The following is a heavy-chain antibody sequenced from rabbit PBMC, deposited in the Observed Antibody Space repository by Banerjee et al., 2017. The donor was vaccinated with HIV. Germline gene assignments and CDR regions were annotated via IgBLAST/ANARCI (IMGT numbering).Heavy chain of an antibody. Sequence: EESGGDLVKPGASLTLTCTASGFSLSRNYDMCWVRQAPGKGLEWIACIYNGDGSTYYASWVNGRFSISRSTSLNTVTLQMTSLTAADTATYFCVRFASLNDLRGPGTLVTVS. CDR3: VRFASLNDL. J-gene: IGHJ4*01. CDR2: IYNGDGST. V-gene: IGHV1S47*01. D-gene: IGHD1-1*01. CDR1: GFSLSRNYD.